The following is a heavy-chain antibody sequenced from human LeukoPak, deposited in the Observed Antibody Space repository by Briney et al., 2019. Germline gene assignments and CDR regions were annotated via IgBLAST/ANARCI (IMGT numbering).Heavy chain of an antibody. CDR3: AREARDGYSDY. CDR2: IIPILGIA. Sequence: SVKVSCKASGYTFTSYGISWVRQAPGQGLEWMGRIIPILGIANYAQKFQGRVTITADKSTSTAYMELSSLRSEDTAVYYCAREARDGYSDYWGQGTLVTVSS. CDR1: GYTFTSYG. J-gene: IGHJ4*02. D-gene: IGHD5-24*01. V-gene: IGHV1-69*04.